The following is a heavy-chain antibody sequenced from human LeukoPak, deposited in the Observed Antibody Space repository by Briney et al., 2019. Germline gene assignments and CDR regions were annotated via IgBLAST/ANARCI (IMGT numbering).Heavy chain of an antibody. J-gene: IGHJ6*02. D-gene: IGHD1-26*01. CDR2: ISAYNGNT. V-gene: IGHV1-18*01. CDR3: ARDPGGRYYLYYNGMDV. Sequence: ASVKVSCKASGSSFTSYGISWVRQAPGQGLEWMGWISAYNGNTNYAQKLQGRVTMTTDTSTSTAYMELRRLRSDDTAVYYCARDPGGRYYLYYNGMDVWGQGTTITVSS. CDR1: GSSFTSYG.